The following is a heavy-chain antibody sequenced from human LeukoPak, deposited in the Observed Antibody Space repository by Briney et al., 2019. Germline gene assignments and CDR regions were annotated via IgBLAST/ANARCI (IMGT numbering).Heavy chain of an antibody. CDR2: IKEDGSVK. V-gene: IGHV3-7*04. D-gene: IGHD3-10*01. CDR3: ARAPAGSGSWFDP. CDR1: GCTFNIFW. J-gene: IGHJ5*02. Sequence: GGSLRLSCAASGCTFNIFWMSWVRQAPGKGLEWVANIKEDGSVKYYVDSVKGRFTISRDNDKNSLYLQMNRLRAEDTAVYYCARAPAGSGSWFDPWGQGTLVTVSS.